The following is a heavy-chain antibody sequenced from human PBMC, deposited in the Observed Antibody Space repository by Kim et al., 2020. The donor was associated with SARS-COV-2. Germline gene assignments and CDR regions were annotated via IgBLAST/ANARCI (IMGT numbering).Heavy chain of an antibody. V-gene: IGHV4-39*01. D-gene: IGHD2-15*01. CDR3: GRLLGFCSGANCFGYF. CDR2: INDSGYR. Sequence: SETLSLTCTVSGYSISGSSYSWGWLRQSQGRGLEWIATINDSGYRFYTSSLKSRVTISVDTSKNEFSLNLTSVIASDTAVYFCGRLLGFCSGANCFGYF. J-gene: IGHJ2*01. CDR1: GYSISGSSYS.